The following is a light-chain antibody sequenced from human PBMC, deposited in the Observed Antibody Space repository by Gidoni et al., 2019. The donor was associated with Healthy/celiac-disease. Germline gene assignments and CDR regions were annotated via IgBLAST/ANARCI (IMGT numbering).Light chain of an antibody. V-gene: IGLV3-10*01. J-gene: IGLJ1*01. Sequence: SYELTQPHSVSVSPGQTARITCSGDALPKKYAYWYHHKSGQAPVLVIYEDSKRPSGIPERFSGSSSGTMSTLTISVAQVEDEADYYCYSTDSSCNPDYVFGTGTKVTVL. CDR1: ALPKKY. CDR3: YSTDSSCNPDYV. CDR2: EDS.